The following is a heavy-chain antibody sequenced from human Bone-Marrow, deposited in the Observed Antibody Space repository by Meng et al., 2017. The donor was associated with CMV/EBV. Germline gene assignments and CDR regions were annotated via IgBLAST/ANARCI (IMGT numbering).Heavy chain of an antibody. CDR3: ARERWQNKRGFFDY. J-gene: IGHJ4*02. CDR1: GFIFSGFA. V-gene: IGHV3-7*01. Sequence: GESLKISCAASGFIFSGFAMNWVRQAPGKGLEWVANIKQDGSEKYYVDSVKGRFTISRDNAKNSLYLQMNSLRAEDTAVYYCARERWQNKRGFFDYRGQGTLVTVSS. CDR2: IKQDGSEK. D-gene: IGHD2-15*01.